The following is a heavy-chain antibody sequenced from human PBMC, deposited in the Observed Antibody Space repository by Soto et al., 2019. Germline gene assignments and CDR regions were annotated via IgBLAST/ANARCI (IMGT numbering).Heavy chain of an antibody. CDR3: ARAAFRSGYYGYYYGMDV. V-gene: IGHV1-69*01. D-gene: IGHD3-3*01. CDR1: GGTFSTHA. J-gene: IGHJ6*02. CDR2: LIPTLGTP. Sequence: QVQLVQSGAEVKKPGSSVKVSCKASGGTFSTHAISWVRQAPGQGLEWLGGLIPTLGTPNYAQKFQGRVTVTADEYTSTAYMELSRLTSEDTAVYYCARAAFRSGYYGYYYGMDVWGQGPAVNV.